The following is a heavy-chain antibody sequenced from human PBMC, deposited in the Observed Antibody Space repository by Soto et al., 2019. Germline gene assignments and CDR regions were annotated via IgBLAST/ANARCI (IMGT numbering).Heavy chain of an antibody. CDR3: VGGAGWELDY. D-gene: IGHD1-26*01. V-gene: IGHV3-7*03. J-gene: IGHJ4*02. CDR1: GFTFSTYW. Sequence: EAQLVESGGGLVQPGGSLRLSCAASGFTFSTYWMNWVRQAPGMGLEWLAIIRQDGTETHYVDSVKGRFPISRDKPKNSLFLQMNNLKADDTAVYYFVGGAGWELDYWGQGTLVTVSS. CDR2: IRQDGTET.